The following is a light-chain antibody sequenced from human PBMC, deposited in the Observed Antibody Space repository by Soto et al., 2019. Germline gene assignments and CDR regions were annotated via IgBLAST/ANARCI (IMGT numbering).Light chain of an antibody. CDR2: DAS. J-gene: IGKJ4*01. Sequence: IVLTQSPVTLAVSPGEGATLSCKASQNVYNNLAWYQQRPGQPPRLLIYDASTRATGISARFSGSGYGTEFTLTISSLQSEDFAVYFCQQCRNWPLTFGGGTKVDIK. CDR3: QQCRNWPLT. V-gene: IGKV3-15*01. CDR1: QNVYNN.